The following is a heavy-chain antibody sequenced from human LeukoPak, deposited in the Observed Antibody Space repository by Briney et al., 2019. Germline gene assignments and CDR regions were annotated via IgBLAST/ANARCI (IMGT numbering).Heavy chain of an antibody. CDR1: GGTFSSYA. Sequence: SVKVSCKASGGTFSSYAISWVRQAPGQGLEWMGGIIPIFGTANYAQKFQGRVTITADESTSTAYMELSSLRSEDTAVYYCSRSQYSSGWYPHFDYWGQGTLLTVSS. J-gene: IGHJ4*02. D-gene: IGHD6-19*01. V-gene: IGHV1-69*13. CDR2: IIPIFGTA. CDR3: SRSQYSSGWYPHFDY.